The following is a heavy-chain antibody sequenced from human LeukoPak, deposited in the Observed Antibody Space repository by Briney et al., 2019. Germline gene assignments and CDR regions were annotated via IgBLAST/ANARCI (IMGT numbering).Heavy chain of an antibody. CDR3: ARDIGSGPVDV. V-gene: IGHV4-59*01. J-gene: IGHJ6*02. CDR2: IYYTGRT. D-gene: IGHD3-10*01. Sequence: PSETLSLTCTVSGASISNYYWSWIRQPPGKGLEWIGYIYYTGRTNFNPSLKSRVTMSVDTSKNQLSLKLSSVTAADTAVYYCARDIGSGPVDVWGQGTTVTVS. CDR1: GASISNYY.